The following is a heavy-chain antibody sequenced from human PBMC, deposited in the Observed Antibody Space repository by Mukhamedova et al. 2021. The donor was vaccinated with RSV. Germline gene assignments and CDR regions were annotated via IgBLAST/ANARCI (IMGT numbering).Heavy chain of an antibody. CDR2: ISSSSSYI. CDR3: ARDGGYSGSPDAFDI. V-gene: IGHV3-21*01. Sequence: GKGLEWVSSISSSSSYIYYADSVKGRFTISRDNAKNSLYLQMNSLRAEDTAVYYCARDGGYSGSPDAFDIWGQGTMVTVSS. J-gene: IGHJ3*02. D-gene: IGHD1-26*01.